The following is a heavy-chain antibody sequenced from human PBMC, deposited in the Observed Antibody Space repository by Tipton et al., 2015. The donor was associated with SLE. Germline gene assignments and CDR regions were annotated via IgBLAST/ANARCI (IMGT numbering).Heavy chain of an antibody. CDR3: ASSPGVYSSGWADY. CDR2: INHSGST. V-gene: IGHV4-34*01. D-gene: IGHD6-19*01. CDR1: GGSFSGYY. Sequence: TLSLTCAVYGGSFSGYYWSWIRQPPGKGLEWIGEINHSGSTNYNPSVKSRVTISVDTSKNQFSLKLSSVTAADTAVYYCASSPGVYSSGWADYWGQGTLVTVSS. J-gene: IGHJ4*02.